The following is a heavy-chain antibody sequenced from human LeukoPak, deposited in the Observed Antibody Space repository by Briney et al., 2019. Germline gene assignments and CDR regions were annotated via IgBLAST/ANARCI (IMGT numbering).Heavy chain of an antibody. CDR2: IRSKAYGGTT. D-gene: IGHD3-10*01. J-gene: IGHJ6*02. Sequence: GGSLRLSCTASGFTFGDYAMSWVRQAPGEGLEWVGFIRSKAYGGTTEYAASVKGRFTISRDDSKSIAYLQMNSLKTEDTAVYYCTRVSRGSYWYYGMDVWGQGTTVTVSS. CDR3: TRVSRGSYWYYGMDV. CDR1: GFTFGDYA. V-gene: IGHV3-49*04.